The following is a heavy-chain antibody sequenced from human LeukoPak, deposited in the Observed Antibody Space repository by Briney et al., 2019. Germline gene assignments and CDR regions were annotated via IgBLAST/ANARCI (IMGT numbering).Heavy chain of an antibody. CDR1: GGSISSNNW. V-gene: IGHV4-4*02. CDR2: IYHSGSA. J-gene: IGHJ4*02. CDR3: AREGGSSGWSHFVY. D-gene: IGHD6-19*01. Sequence: SGTLSLTCAVSGGSISSNNWWSWVRQPPGKGLEWIGEIYHSGSANYNPSLKSRVTILVDKSKNQLSLILSSVTAADTAVYYCAREGGSSGWSHFVYWGQGILITVSS.